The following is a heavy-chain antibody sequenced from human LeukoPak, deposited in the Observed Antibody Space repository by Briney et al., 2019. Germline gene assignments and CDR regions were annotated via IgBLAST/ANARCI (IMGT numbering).Heavy chain of an antibody. J-gene: IGHJ5*02. Sequence: SETLSLTCAVYGGSFSGYYWSWIRQPPGKGLEWIGEINHSGSTNYNPSLKSRVTISVDTSKNQFSLKLSSVTAADTAVYYCARDGYGSAKGWFDPWGQGTLVTVSS. V-gene: IGHV4-34*01. CDR2: INHSGST. CDR3: ARDGYGSAKGWFDP. D-gene: IGHD3-10*01. CDR1: GGSFSGYY.